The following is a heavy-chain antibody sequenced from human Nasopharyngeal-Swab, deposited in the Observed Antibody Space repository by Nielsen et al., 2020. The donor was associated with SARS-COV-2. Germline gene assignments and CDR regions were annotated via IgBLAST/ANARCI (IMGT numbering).Heavy chain of an antibody. CDR2: IYSGGRT. V-gene: IGHV3-53*04. D-gene: IGHD5-18*01. Sequence: GESLKISCAASGFTVSSNYMSWVRQAPGKGLEWVSVIYSGGRTYYADSVKGRFTISRHNSKNTLYLQMNSLRAEDTAVYYCASIIQLWFAFDIWGQGTMVTVSS. J-gene: IGHJ3*02. CDR3: ASIIQLWFAFDI. CDR1: GFTVSSNY.